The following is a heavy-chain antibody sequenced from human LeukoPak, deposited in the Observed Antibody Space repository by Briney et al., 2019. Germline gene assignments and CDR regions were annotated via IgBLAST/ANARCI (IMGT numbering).Heavy chain of an antibody. Sequence: SETLSLTCAVYGGSFSGYYWTWIRQPPGKGLEWIGEINHSGSTNYNPSLKSRVTISVDTSKNQFSLKLSSVTAADTAVYYCARARGAVAIDYWGQGTLVTVSS. D-gene: IGHD6-19*01. CDR1: GGSFSGYY. CDR3: ARARGAVAIDY. CDR2: INHSGST. V-gene: IGHV4-34*01. J-gene: IGHJ4*02.